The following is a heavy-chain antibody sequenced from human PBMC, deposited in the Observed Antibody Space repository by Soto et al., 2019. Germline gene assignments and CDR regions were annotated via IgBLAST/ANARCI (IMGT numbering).Heavy chain of an antibody. CDR2: ISAYNGNT. V-gene: IGHV1-18*01. Sequence: ASVKVSCKASGYTFTSYGISWVRQAPGQGLECMGWISAYNGNTNYAQKLQGRVTMTTXTXXSXXXMXLXXLRXDXTAVYYCARPNRDGYNSFDYWGQGTLVTVSS. J-gene: IGHJ4*02. CDR3: ARPNRDGYNSFDY. D-gene: IGHD5-12*01. CDR1: GYTFTSYG.